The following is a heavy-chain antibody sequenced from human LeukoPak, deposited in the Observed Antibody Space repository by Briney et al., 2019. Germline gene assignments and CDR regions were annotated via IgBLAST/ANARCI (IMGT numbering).Heavy chain of an antibody. J-gene: IGHJ5*02. CDR1: GYTFTGYY. V-gene: IGHV1-2*02. CDR3: ARDIGDIITDS. CDR2: INPNSGGT. Sequence: ASVKASCKASGYTFTGYYMHWVRQAPGQGLEWMGWINPNSGGTNYAQKFQGRVTMTRDTSISTAYMELSRLRSDDTAVYYCARDIGDIITDSWVLGPLVTVSS. D-gene: IGHD3-10*01.